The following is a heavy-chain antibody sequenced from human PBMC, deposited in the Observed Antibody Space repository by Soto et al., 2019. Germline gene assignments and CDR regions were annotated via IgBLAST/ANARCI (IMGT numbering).Heavy chain of an antibody. CDR1: GITFNNFA. CDR2: ISGDRSST. D-gene: IGHD3-3*01. V-gene: IGHV3-74*01. Sequence: GGSLRLSCVASGITFNNFAMTWVRLAPGRGLEWVSSISGDRSSTSYADSVKGRFTISRDNAKSTLYLQMNSLRAEDTAVYYCAKAYYDFWSGYYKLGSYYYYYGMDVWGQGTTVTVSS. CDR3: AKAYYDFWSGYYKLGSYYYYYGMDV. J-gene: IGHJ6*02.